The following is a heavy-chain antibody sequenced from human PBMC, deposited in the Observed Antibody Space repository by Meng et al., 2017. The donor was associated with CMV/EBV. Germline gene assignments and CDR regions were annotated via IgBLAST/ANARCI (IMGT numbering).Heavy chain of an antibody. CDR2: ISSSSSYI. V-gene: IGHV3-21*01. Sequence: GESLKISCAASGFTFSSYSMNWVRQAPGKGLEWVSSISSSSSYIYYADSVKGRFTISRDNAKNSLYLQMNSLRAEDTAVYYCAGDGRQQLDFDYWGQGTLVTVSS. CDR3: AGDGRQQLDFDY. CDR1: GFTFSSYS. J-gene: IGHJ4*02. D-gene: IGHD6-13*01.